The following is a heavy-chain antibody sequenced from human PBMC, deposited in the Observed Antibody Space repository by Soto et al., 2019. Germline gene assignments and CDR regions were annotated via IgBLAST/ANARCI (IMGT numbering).Heavy chain of an antibody. CDR1: GFTVSSNY. J-gene: IGHJ6*03. CDR3: VRCRDELPYYYYYYMDV. D-gene: IGHD1-1*01. V-gene: IGHV3-66*01. Sequence: EVQLVESGGGLVQPGGSLRLSCAASGFTVSSNYMSWVRQAPGKGLEWVSVIYSGGSTYYADSVKGRFTISRDNSKNTLYLQMNSLRAEDTAVYYCVRCRDELPYYYYYYMDVWGKGTTVTVSS. CDR2: IYSGGST.